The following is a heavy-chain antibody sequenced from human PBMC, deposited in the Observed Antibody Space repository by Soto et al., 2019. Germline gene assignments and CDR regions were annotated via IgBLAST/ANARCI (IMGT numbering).Heavy chain of an antibody. V-gene: IGHV1-18*01. Sequence: QAHLVQSGPEVKKPGASVKVSCKGSGYIFTSYGIAWVRQAPGQGLEWMGWISAHNGKTEYAQKFQGRVTVTRDTSTSTAYLDLRSLRSDDTALYYCARGRYGDYWGQGALVTVSS. CDR3: ARGRYGDY. J-gene: IGHJ4*02. CDR2: ISAHNGKT. CDR1: GYIFTSYG. D-gene: IGHD4-17*01.